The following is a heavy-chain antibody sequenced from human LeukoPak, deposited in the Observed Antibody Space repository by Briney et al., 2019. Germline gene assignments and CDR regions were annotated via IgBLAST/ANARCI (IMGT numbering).Heavy chain of an antibody. CDR1: GYTFTGYY. CDR2: INPNSGGT. Sequence: GASVKVSCKASGYTFTGYYMHWVRQAPGQGLEWMGWINPNSGGTNYAHKFQGRVTMTRDTSISTAYMELSRLRSDDTAVYYCARDQNYYDSSGPGGYWGQGTLVTVSS. CDR3: ARDQNYYDSSGPGGY. V-gene: IGHV1-2*02. D-gene: IGHD3-22*01. J-gene: IGHJ4*02.